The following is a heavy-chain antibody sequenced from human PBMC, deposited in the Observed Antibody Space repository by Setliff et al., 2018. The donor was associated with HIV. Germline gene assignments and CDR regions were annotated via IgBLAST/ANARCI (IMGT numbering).Heavy chain of an antibody. CDR3: AKDRPGYIYGKGDAFEI. CDR1: GYTFSSHG. CDR2: ISIYNGNT. Sequence: ASVKVSCKASGYTFSSHGISWVRQAPGQGFEWLGWISIYNGNTKYAEKFQGRVTMTTDTSSTAYMELRSLYTYDTAVYYCAKDRPGYIYGKGDAFEIWGQGTMVTVS. V-gene: IGHV1-18*01. D-gene: IGHD5-18*01. J-gene: IGHJ3*02.